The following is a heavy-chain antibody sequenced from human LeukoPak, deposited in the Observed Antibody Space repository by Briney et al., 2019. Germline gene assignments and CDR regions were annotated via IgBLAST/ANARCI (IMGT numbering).Heavy chain of an antibody. Sequence: GGSLRLSCAASRFTFSSYAMSWVRQAPGKGLEWVSVISGGGGSTYYADSVKGRFTISRDNSKNTLYLQMNSLRAEDTAVYYCAKDPTNDYGDLNWGQGTLVTVSS. CDR3: AKDPTNDYGDLN. D-gene: IGHD4-17*01. CDR2: ISGGGGST. CDR1: RFTFSSYA. V-gene: IGHV3-23*01. J-gene: IGHJ4*02.